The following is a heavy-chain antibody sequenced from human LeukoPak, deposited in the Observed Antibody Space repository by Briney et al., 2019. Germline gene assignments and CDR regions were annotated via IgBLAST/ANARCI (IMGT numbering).Heavy chain of an antibody. D-gene: IGHD1/OR15-1a*01. V-gene: IGHV3-23*01. CDR1: GLTFSSYV. CDR3: AKGNWYKLEVFDY. J-gene: IGHJ4*02. Sequence: PGGSLRLSCAASGLTFSSYVMNWVRQAPGKGLEWVSTISGSGESTYYADSVRGRFTFSRDNSKNTVHLQMNSLRVEDTAVYYCAKGNWYKLEVFDYWGQGTLVTVSS. CDR2: ISGSGEST.